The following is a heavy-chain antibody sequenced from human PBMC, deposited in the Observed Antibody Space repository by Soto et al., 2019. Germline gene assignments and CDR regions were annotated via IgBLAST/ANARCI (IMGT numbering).Heavy chain of an antibody. CDR2: IYYSGST. D-gene: IGHD3-10*01. V-gene: IGHV4-61*01. CDR1: GGSVSSSSYY. J-gene: IGHJ3*02. CDR3: ASGRPYYYNSGSLSKGFDI. Sequence: QVQLQESGPGLLKPSETLSLTCTVSGGSVSSSSYYWSWIRQPPGKGLEWIGYIYYSGSTNYNPSLKSRVHMSVDTPQNQFSLQLSCVTAADTAVYYCASGRPYYYNSGSLSKGFDIWGQGTMVTVSS.